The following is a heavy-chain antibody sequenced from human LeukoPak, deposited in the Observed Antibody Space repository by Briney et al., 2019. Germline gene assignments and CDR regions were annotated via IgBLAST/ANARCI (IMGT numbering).Heavy chain of an antibody. D-gene: IGHD6-19*01. CDR3: ARVVGDSSGWYQYYYYYMDV. J-gene: IGHJ6*03. Sequence: SETLSLTCTVSGGSISSSSYYWGWIRQPPGKGLEWIGSIYYSGSTYYNPSLKSRVTISVDTSKNQFSLKLSSVTAADTAVYYCARVVGDSSGWYQYYYYYMDVWGKGTTVTVSS. CDR2: IYYSGST. V-gene: IGHV4-39*07. CDR1: GGSISSSSYY.